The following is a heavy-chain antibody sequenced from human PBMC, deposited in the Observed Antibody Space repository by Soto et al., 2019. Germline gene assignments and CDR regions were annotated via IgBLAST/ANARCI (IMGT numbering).Heavy chain of an antibody. CDR2: IYHSGNT. V-gene: IGHV4-4*02. D-gene: IGHD3-9*01. CDR3: ARDPRYFDPWDY. Sequence: PGKGLEWIGEIYHSGNTNYSPSFKRRVTMSVDKSKNHFSLKLTSVTAEDTAVYYCARDPRYFDPWDYWGQGTLVTVSS. J-gene: IGHJ4*02.